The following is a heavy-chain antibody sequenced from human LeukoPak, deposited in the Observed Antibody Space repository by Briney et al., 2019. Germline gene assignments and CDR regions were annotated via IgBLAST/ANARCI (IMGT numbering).Heavy chain of an antibody. CDR2: INHSGST. CDR3: ARGDDSSGYPIYFDY. V-gene: IGHV4-34*01. J-gene: IGHJ4*02. Sequence: KPSETLSLTCAVYGGSFSGYYWNWIRQPPGKGLEWIGEINHSGSTNYNPSLKSRVTISVDTSKNQFSLKLSSVTAADTAVYYCARGDDSSGYPIYFDYWGQGTLVTVSS. CDR1: GGSFSGYY. D-gene: IGHD3-22*01.